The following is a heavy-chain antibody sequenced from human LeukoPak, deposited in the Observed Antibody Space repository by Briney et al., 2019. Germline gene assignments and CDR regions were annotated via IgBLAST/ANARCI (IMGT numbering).Heavy chain of an antibody. CDR1: GGPISSSSYH. Sequence: SETLSLTCTVSGGPISSSSYHWGWIRQPPGKGLEWIGSMYYSGSTYYNPSLKSRVTVSVDTSKNQFSLNLSSVTAADTAVYYCARISIVVVPAYFDYWGQGTLVTVSS. V-gene: IGHV4-39*01. J-gene: IGHJ4*02. D-gene: IGHD2-2*01. CDR2: MYYSGST. CDR3: ARISIVVVPAYFDY.